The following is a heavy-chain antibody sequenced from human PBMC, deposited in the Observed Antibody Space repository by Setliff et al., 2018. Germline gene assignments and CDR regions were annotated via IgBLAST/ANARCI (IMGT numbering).Heavy chain of an antibody. Sequence: SETLSLTCAVYGGSFSDYYWSWIRQSPGKGLEWIGEINHSGSTNYNPSLKTRVTISVDTSKNQFSLKLSSVTAADTAVYYCARDVYLYDSSGYYYEMAQWYFDLWGRGTLVTVSS. V-gene: IGHV4-34*01. D-gene: IGHD3-22*01. CDR3: ARDVYLYDSSGYYYEMAQWYFDL. CDR1: GGSFSDYY. CDR2: INHSGST. J-gene: IGHJ2*01.